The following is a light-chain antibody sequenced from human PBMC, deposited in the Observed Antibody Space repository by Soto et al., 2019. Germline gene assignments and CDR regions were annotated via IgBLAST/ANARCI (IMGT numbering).Light chain of an antibody. CDR3: QLYGTSRA. J-gene: IGKJ1*01. V-gene: IGKV3-20*01. Sequence: ETVLTQSPGTLSLSRGERATLSCRASQSLGSDYLAWYQQKPGQAPRLLIYGVSSRATDIPDRFSGSGSGTDFTLTISRLEQEDFAMYYCQLYGTSRAFGQGTKV. CDR1: QSLGSDY. CDR2: GVS.